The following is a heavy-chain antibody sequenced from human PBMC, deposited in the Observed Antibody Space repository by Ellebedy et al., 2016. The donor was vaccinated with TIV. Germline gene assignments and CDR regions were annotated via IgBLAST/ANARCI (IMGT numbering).Heavy chain of an antibody. CDR2: IYYDGTDK. D-gene: IGHD3-16*01. CDR3: ARGTLYDYVWGNYDAFDI. V-gene: IGHV3-33*01. CDR1: GFTFSSYG. J-gene: IGHJ3*02. Sequence: GESLKISCAASGFTFSSYGMHWVRQAPGKGLEWVALIYYDGTDKYYGHSVKGRFTISRDNSKSTLYLQMNSVRVDDTAVYYCARGTLYDYVWGNYDAFDIWGQGTMVTVSS.